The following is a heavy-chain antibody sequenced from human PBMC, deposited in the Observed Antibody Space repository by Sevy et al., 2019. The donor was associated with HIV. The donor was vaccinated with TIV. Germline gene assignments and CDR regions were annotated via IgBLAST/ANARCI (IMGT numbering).Heavy chain of an antibody. D-gene: IGHD3-10*01. CDR2: ISAYNGNT. V-gene: IGHV1-18*01. CDR1: GYTFSMFG. CDR3: ARDYYGSGSYLGWFDP. J-gene: IGHJ5*02. Sequence: ASVKVSCKASGYTFSMFGISWVRQAPGQGLEWMGWISAYNGNTNYAQSLQGRVTMTTDTSTRTAYMELRSLRSDDTAPYYCARDYYGSGSYLGWFDPWGQGTLVTVSS.